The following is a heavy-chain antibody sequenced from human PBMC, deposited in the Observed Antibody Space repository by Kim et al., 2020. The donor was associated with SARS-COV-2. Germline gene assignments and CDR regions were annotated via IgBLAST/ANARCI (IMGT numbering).Heavy chain of an antibody. D-gene: IGHD2-21*01. Sequence: GGSLRLSCAASGFTFSSYAMSWVRQAPGKGLEWVSAISGSGGSTYYADSVKGRFTISRDNSKNTLYLQMNSLRAEDTAVYYCAKMAVGDCYTDGYYFDYWGQGTLVTVSS. CDR2: ISGSGGST. CDR1: GFTFSSYA. V-gene: IGHV3-23*01. CDR3: AKMAVGDCYTDGYYFDY. J-gene: IGHJ4*02.